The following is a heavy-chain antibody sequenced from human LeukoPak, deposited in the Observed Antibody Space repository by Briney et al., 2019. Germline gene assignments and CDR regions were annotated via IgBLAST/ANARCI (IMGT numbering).Heavy chain of an antibody. CDR3: ARGYDFWSGYYYGMDV. V-gene: IGHV1-8*01. D-gene: IGHD3-3*01. CDR1: GYTFTSYD. Sequence: ASVKVSCKASGYTFTSYDINWVRQATGQGLEWMGWMNPNSGNTGYAQKFQGRVTMTRNTSISTAYMELSSLRPEDTAVYYCARGYDFWSGYYYGMDVWGQGTTVTVSS. J-gene: IGHJ6*02. CDR2: MNPNSGNT.